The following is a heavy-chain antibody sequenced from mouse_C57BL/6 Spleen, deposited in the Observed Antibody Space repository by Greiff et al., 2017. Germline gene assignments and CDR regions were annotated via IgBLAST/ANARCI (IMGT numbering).Heavy chain of an antibody. D-gene: IGHD4-1*01. V-gene: IGHV1-26*01. Sequence: EVQLQQSGPELVKPGASVKISCKASGYTFTDYYMNWVKQSHGKSLEWIGDINPNNGGTSYNQKFKGKATLTVDKSSSTAYMELRSLTSEDSAVYYCASPWDVYFDYGGQGTTLTVSS. CDR3: ASPWDVYFDY. CDR2: INPNNGGT. CDR1: GYTFTDYY. J-gene: IGHJ2*01.